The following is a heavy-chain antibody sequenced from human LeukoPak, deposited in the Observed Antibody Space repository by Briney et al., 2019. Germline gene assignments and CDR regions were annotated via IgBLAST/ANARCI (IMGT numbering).Heavy chain of an antibody. CDR1: GFTFTTYA. J-gene: IGHJ2*01. D-gene: IGHD3-22*01. CDR2: ISGSGGST. CDR3: ATAFYFDSSGPYWYFDL. Sequence: SGGSLRLSCAASGFTFTTYAMNWVRQAPGKGLERVSVISGSGGSTYYADSVKGRFTISRDNSKNTLYLEVNSLRAEDTAVYYCATAFYFDSSGPYWYFDLWGRGTLVTVSS. V-gene: IGHV3-23*01.